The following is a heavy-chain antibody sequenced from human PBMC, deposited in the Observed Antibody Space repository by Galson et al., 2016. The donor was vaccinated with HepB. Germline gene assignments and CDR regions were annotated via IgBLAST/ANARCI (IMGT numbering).Heavy chain of an antibody. D-gene: IGHD3-22*01. CDR1: GFSLNTSRMC. Sequence: PALVKPTQTLTLTCTFSGFSLNTSRMCVSWIRQPPGKALEWLALIDWDDDKYYRTSLKTRLTIPKDTSKNQVVLTMTNMDPVDTATYYCARGTFYYDSSGYYPYWYFDLWGRGTLVTVSS. CDR2: IDWDDDK. CDR3: ARGTFYYDSSGYYPYWYFDL. J-gene: IGHJ2*01. V-gene: IGHV2-70*01.